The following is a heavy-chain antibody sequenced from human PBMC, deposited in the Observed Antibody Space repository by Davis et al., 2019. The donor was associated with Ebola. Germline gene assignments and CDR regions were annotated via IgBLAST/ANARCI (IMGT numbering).Heavy chain of an antibody. Sequence: GESLKISCAASGITFDDYAMHWVRQAPGEALEWLSYISTDGHSFYYAASVKGRFTVSRDNTNNLLYLQMNSLRADDTAVYYCARETVNCGGDCIDYWGQGSLVTVSS. CDR3: ARETVNCGGDCIDY. CDR2: ISTDGHSF. D-gene: IGHD2-21*02. J-gene: IGHJ4*02. V-gene: IGHV3-48*03. CDR1: GITFDDYA.